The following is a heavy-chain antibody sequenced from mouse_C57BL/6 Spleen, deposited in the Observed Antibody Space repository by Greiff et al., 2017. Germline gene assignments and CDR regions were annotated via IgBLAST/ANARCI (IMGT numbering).Heavy chain of an antibody. CDR2: ISSGSSTI. CDR3: ARLGGYDDYYAMDY. J-gene: IGHJ4*01. V-gene: IGHV5-17*01. CDR1: GFTFSDYG. Sequence: EVQLVESGGGLVKPGGSLKLSCAASGFTFSDYGMHWVRQAPEKGLEWVAYISSGSSTIYYAATVKGRFTISRDNAKNTLFLQMTSLRSEDTAMYYCARLGGYDDYYAMDYWGQGTSVTVSS. D-gene: IGHD2-2*01.